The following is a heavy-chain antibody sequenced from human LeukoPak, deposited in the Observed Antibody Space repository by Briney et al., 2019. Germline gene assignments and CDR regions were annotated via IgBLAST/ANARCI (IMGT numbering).Heavy chain of an antibody. CDR3: ARVRGIVDS. V-gene: IGHV4-61*02. Sequence: SETLSLTCTVSGGSISSGSYYWSWIRQPAGKGLEWIGRIYTSGSTNYNPSLKSRVTISVDTSKNQFSLKLSSVTAADTAVYYCARVRGIVDSWGQGTLVTVSS. D-gene: IGHD2-15*01. CDR2: IYTSGST. CDR1: GGSISSGSYY. J-gene: IGHJ5*02.